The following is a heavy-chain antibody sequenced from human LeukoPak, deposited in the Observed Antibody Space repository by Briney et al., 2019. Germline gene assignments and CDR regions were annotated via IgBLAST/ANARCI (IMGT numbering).Heavy chain of an antibody. V-gene: IGHV1-18*01. CDR2: ISGYNGNT. J-gene: IGHJ4*02. CDR1: GYTFTSYG. Sequence: GASVKVSCKASGYTFTSYGVIWVRQAPGQGLEWMGWISGYNGNTNYAQKLQDRVTMTTDTSTSTAYMELRSLRSDDTAVYYCVRTVLYYDSSGWPDFWGQGTLVTVPS. CDR3: VRTVLYYDSSGWPDF. D-gene: IGHD3-22*01.